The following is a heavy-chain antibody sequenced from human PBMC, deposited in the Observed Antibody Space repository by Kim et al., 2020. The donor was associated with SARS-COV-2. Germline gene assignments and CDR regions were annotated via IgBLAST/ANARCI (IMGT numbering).Heavy chain of an antibody. V-gene: IGHV3-30*04. CDR1: GFTFTSHT. CDR2: ISYFGTDI. Sequence: GSLRLSCAASGFTFTSHTLHWVRKAPGKGLEWLAVISYFGTDIYYADSVQGRFTISRDNSKNILYLQMRSLRPEDTAVYYCARVPGHYYSPFWDAWGQG. J-gene: IGHJ5*02. CDR3: ARVPGHYYSPFWDA. D-gene: IGHD2-21*02.